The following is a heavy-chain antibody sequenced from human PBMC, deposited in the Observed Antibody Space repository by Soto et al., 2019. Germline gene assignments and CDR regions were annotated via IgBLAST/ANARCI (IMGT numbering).Heavy chain of an antibody. CDR2: IIPIFGTA. CDR3: ARDRDSSGYYFGRGAFDI. J-gene: IGHJ3*02. Sequence: QVQLVQSGAEVKKPGSSVKVSCKASGGTFSSYAISWVRQAPGQGLEWMGGIIPIFGTANYAQKFQGRVTITADKSTSTAYMELSSLRSEDTVVYYCARDRDSSGYYFGRGAFDIWGQGTMVTVSS. D-gene: IGHD3-22*01. CDR1: GGTFSSYA. V-gene: IGHV1-69*06.